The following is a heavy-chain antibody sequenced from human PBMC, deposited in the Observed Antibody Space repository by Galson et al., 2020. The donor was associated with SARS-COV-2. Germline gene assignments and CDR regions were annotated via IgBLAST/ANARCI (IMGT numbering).Heavy chain of an antibody. D-gene: IGHD6-19*01. CDR1: GLTLSTYW. CDR2: INQDGSEK. V-gene: IGHV3-7*01. J-gene: IGHJ4*02. CDR3: ATMEWQWLPFAH. Sequence: GESLKISCAASGLTLSTYWMNWVRQAPGKGLEWVGNINQDGSEKHYADSVKGRFTISRDNAKNSLYMQMNTLRAEDTAVYYCATMEWQWLPFAHWGQGTLVSVSS.